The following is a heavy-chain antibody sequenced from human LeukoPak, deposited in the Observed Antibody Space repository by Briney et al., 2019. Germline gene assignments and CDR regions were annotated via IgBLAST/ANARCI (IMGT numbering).Heavy chain of an antibody. J-gene: IGHJ4*02. V-gene: IGHV4-39*07. CDR2: SYYSGST. CDR3: AGYGDYVGSSTYFDY. Sequence: SETLSLTCTVSGGSISSSSYYWGWIRQPPGKGLEWIGRSYYSGSTYYNPSLNGRVTISVDTSKNQFSLKLSSVTAADTAVYFCAGYGDYVGSSTYFDYWGQGTLVTVSS. CDR1: GGSISSSSYY. D-gene: IGHD4-17*01.